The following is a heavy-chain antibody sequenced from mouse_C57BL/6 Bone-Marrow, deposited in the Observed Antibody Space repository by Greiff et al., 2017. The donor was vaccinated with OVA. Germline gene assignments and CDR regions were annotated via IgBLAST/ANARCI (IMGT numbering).Heavy chain of an antibody. J-gene: IGHJ3*01. V-gene: IGHV1-74*01. CDR1: GYTFTSYW. CDR3: AILDGCLKWFAD. Sequence: QVQLQQPGAELVKPGASVKVSCKASGYTFTSYWMHWVKQRPGQGLEWIGRIHPSDSDTNYNQKFKGKATLTVDKSSSTAYMQLSSLTSGDSAVYYCAILDGCLKWFADWGQGTLVTVSA. D-gene: IGHD2-3*01. CDR2: IHPSDSDT.